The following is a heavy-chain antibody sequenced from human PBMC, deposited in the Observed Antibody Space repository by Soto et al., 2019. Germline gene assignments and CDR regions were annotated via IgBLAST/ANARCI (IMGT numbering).Heavy chain of an antibody. CDR3: ARDRVAGIWGDAFDI. Sequence: QVQLVQSGAEVKKPGASVKVSCKTSGYTFTNHGITWGRKAPGQGLEWLGWINPYNANVNYAQKLQGRVTMTTDTSTSTAYMDLRSLTSDDTAVYYCARDRVAGIWGDAFDIWGQGTMVTVSS. D-gene: IGHD3-16*01. V-gene: IGHV1-18*04. CDR2: INPYNANV. J-gene: IGHJ3*02. CDR1: GYTFTNHG.